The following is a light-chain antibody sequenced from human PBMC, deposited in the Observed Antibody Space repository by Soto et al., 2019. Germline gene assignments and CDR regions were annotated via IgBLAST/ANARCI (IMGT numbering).Light chain of an antibody. CDR3: TSYAGSSNLV. CDR2: EVS. J-gene: IGLJ2*01. Sequence: QFALTQPPSASGSPGQSVTISCTGTSSDVGGYNYVSWYQQHPGKAPKLMVYEVSKRPSGVPDRFSGSKSGNTASLTVSGLQAEDEADYYCTSYAGSSNLVFGGGTKVTVL. V-gene: IGLV2-8*01. CDR1: SSDVGGYNY.